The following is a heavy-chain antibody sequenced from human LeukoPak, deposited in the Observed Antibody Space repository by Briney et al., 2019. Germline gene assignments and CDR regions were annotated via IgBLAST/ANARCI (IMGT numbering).Heavy chain of an antibody. Sequence: QPGRSLRLSCAASGFTFSSYGMHWVRQAPGKGLEWVAVMWYDGSNKYYADSVKGRFTISRDNSKNTLYLQMNSLRAEDTAVYYCAKDTPVGGYGSLSYFDYWGQGTLVTVSS. CDR2: MWYDGSNK. D-gene: IGHD6-13*01. CDR1: GFTFSSYG. V-gene: IGHV3-33*06. CDR3: AKDTPVGGYGSLSYFDY. J-gene: IGHJ4*02.